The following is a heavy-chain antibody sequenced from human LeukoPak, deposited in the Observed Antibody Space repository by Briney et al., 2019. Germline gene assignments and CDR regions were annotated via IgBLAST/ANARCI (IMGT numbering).Heavy chain of an antibody. Sequence: ASVKVSCNASEYTFTSYAVHWVRQAPGQRLEWMGLINTNNGHTKYSQKFQGRVTITRDTSASTAYMELSSLRSEDTAVYYCARGNYYYDRSGYYPVPDYWGQGTLVTVSS. CDR1: EYTFTSYA. J-gene: IGHJ4*02. V-gene: IGHV1-3*04. D-gene: IGHD3-22*01. CDR3: ARGNYYYDRSGYYPVPDY. CDR2: INTNNGHT.